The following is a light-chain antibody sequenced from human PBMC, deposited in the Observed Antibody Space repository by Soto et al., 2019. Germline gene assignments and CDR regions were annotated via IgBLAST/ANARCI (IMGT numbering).Light chain of an antibody. V-gene: IGKV3-15*01. CDR1: QSISSN. Sequence: EIVMTQSPATLSVSPGERATLSCRASQSISSNLAWYQQKPGQAPRLLMYGASTRATGIPARFSGSGSGTEFTLTISSLQSEDFAVYYCQQYNKWPYTFGQGTKLEIK. CDR3: QQYNKWPYT. J-gene: IGKJ2*01. CDR2: GAS.